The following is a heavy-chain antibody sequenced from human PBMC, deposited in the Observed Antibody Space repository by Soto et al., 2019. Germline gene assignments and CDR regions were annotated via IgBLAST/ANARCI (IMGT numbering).Heavy chain of an antibody. CDR1: GGSISSYY. CDR2: IYYSGST. Sequence: QVQLQESGPGLVKPSETLSLTCTVSGGSISSYYWSWIRQPPGKGLEWIGYIYYSGSTNYNPYLKSRVTISVDTSKNQCSLKLSSVTAADTAVYYCARVNSGICYYYYGMDVWGQGTTVTVSS. V-gene: IGHV4-59*01. J-gene: IGHJ6*02. CDR3: ARVNSGICYYYYGMDV. D-gene: IGHD2-15*01.